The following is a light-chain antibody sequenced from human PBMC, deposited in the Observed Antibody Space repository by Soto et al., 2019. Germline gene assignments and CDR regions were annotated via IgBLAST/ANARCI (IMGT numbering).Light chain of an antibody. CDR3: QQSYGTPII. V-gene: IGKV1-39*01. Sequence: DIQMTQSPFSLSAPVGDRVTITCRASQSISNYLNWYQQKQGKAPKLLIYAASTLQSGVPSRFSGSGSGPDFTLTISSLQPEDSATYYCQQSYGTPIIFGQGTRLDI. J-gene: IGKJ5*01. CDR2: AAS. CDR1: QSISNY.